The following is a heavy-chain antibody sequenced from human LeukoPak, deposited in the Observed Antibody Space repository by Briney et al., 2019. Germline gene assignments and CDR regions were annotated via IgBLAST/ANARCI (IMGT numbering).Heavy chain of an antibody. CDR3: ARLTSGTHPNFDY. Sequence: SENLSLTCTVSGGSISSYYWSWIRQPPRKGLEWIGYVFYSGSINYNPSLKSRVTISIDASKNQFSLKLSSVTAADTAVYYCARLTSGTHPNFDYWGQGTLVTVSS. CDR2: VFYSGSI. V-gene: IGHV4-59*08. D-gene: IGHD3-10*01. J-gene: IGHJ4*02. CDR1: GGSISSYY.